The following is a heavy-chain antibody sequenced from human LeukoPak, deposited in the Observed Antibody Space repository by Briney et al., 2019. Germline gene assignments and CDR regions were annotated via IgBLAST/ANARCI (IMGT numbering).Heavy chain of an antibody. V-gene: IGHV6-1*01. CDR2: TYYRSKWYS. CDR3: AKRGKWGGDAFDI. Sequence: SQTLSLTCAISGDSVSSNSAAWNWIRQSPSRGLEWLGRTYYRSKWYSDYAVSVKSRITINPDTSNNRFSLQLNSVTPEDTAVYYCAKRGKWGGDAFDIWGQGTTVTVSS. J-gene: IGHJ3*02. D-gene: IGHD1-26*01. CDR1: GDSVSSNSAA.